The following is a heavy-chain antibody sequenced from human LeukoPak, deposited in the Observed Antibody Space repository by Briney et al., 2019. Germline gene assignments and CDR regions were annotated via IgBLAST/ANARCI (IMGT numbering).Heavy chain of an antibody. Sequence: GGSLRLSCAASGFTFRNSAMSWVRQAPGKGLEWVSTFTGGDGSAYYADSVKGRFTTSRDNSKNTLYLQMNSLRAEDTAVYYCARGRYYSTFDYWGQGTLVTVSS. D-gene: IGHD3-10*01. CDR1: GFTFRNSA. CDR3: ARGRYYSTFDY. CDR2: FTGGDGSA. J-gene: IGHJ4*02. V-gene: IGHV3-23*01.